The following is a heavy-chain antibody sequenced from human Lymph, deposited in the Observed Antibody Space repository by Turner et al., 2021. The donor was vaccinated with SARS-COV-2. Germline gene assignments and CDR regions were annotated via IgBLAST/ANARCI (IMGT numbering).Heavy chain of an antibody. J-gene: IGHJ4*02. V-gene: IGHV3-33*01. CDR2: IWFDGSNK. CDR3: ARQLWLRGTFDY. D-gene: IGHD5-18*01. Sequence: QVQLVESGGGVVQPGRSLRLYCAASGFTFSSYGMHWVRQAPGKGLEWVAAIWFDGSNKYYADSVKGRFTISRDSSKNTLYLQMNSLTAEDTAVYYCARQLWLRGTFDYWGQGTLVTVSS. CDR1: GFTFSSYG.